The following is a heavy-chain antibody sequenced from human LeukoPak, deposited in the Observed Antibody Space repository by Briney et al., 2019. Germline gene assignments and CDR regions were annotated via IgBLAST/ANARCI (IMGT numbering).Heavy chain of an antibody. CDR3: ASKWELRN. D-gene: IGHD1-26*01. J-gene: IGHJ4*02. CDR2: IYYSGST. V-gene: IGHV4-59*01. Sequence: PSETLSLTCTVSCASISIYYGRWIRQHPRTGLEWIGYIYYSGSTNYNPNLKSRVTISVDTSKTQFSVKLSSVSAADTAVYYCASKWELRNWGQGTLVTVS. CDR1: CASISIYY.